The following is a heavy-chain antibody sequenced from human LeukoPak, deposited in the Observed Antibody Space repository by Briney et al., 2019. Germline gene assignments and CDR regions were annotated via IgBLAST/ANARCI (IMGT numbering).Heavy chain of an antibody. CDR3: ARDCYVRGDAFDI. CDR1: GFSFTRYD. D-gene: IGHD3-10*02. J-gene: IGHJ3*02. Sequence: QPGGSLRLSCAASGFSFTRYDMLRVRQATGRLGSVKGRFTISRENVKNSLYLQMNSLRAGDTAVCFCARDCYVRGDAFDIWGQGTMVTVSS. V-gene: IGHV3-13*01.